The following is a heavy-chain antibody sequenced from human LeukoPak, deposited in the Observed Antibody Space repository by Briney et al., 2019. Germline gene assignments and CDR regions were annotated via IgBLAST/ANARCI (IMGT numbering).Heavy chain of an antibody. V-gene: IGHV4-39*01. D-gene: IGHD6-13*01. CDR2: IYYSGST. CDR3: ARHRSSSSWSKHHPYYFDY. Sequence: SETLSLTCTVSGGSISSSSYYWGWIRQPPGKGLEWIGSIYYSGSTYYNPSLKSRVTISVDTSKNQFSLKLSSVTAADTAVYYCARHRSSSSWSKHHPYYFDYWGQGTLVTVSS. J-gene: IGHJ4*02. CDR1: GGSISSSSYY.